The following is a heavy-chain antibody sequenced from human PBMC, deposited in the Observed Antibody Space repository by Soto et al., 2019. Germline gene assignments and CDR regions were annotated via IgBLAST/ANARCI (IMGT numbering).Heavy chain of an antibody. V-gene: IGHV4-38-2*01. CDR1: GYSISSGYY. J-gene: IGHJ4*02. CDR2: IYHSGST. Sequence: SETLSLTCAVSGYSISSGYYWGWIRQPPGKGLEWIGSIYHSGSTYYNPSLKSRVTISVDTSKNQFSLKLSSVTAADTAVYYCARKEQQLVRQGYYFDYWGQGTLVTVSS. D-gene: IGHD6-13*01. CDR3: ARKEQQLVRQGYYFDY.